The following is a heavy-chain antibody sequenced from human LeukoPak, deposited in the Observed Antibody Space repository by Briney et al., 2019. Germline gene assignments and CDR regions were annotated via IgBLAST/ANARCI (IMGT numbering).Heavy chain of an antibody. V-gene: IGHV3-23*01. J-gene: IGHJ4*02. D-gene: IGHD2-21*01. CDR3: AKAPVTSCRGAYCYPFDS. CDR1: GFTFSTYA. CDR2: ISASGDST. Sequence: PGGSLRLSCAASGFTFSTYAMNWVRQAPGRGLEWVSTISASGDSTFYADSVKGRFTISRDNSKSTLYLQMNSLRAEDAAVYFCAKAPVTSCRGAYCYPFDSWGQGTLVTVSS.